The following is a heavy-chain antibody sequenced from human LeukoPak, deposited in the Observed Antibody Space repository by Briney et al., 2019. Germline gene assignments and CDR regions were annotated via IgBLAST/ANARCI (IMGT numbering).Heavy chain of an antibody. Sequence: GESLKISCKASGYSFSSDWIAWVRQMPGKGLEWMGIIFPIDSETTYSPSFQGQVTISADKSISTAYLQWSSLKASDTAMYYCTRGCSGGSCSRDAMDVWGHGTMVTVSS. CDR2: IFPIDSET. J-gene: IGHJ6*02. V-gene: IGHV5-51*01. CDR1: GYSFSSDW. CDR3: TRGCSGGSCSRDAMDV. D-gene: IGHD2-15*01.